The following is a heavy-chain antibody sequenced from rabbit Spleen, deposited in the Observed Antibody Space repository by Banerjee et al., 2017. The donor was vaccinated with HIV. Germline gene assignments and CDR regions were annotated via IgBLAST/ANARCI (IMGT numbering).Heavy chain of an antibody. CDR3: ARNYVNAFDP. V-gene: IGHV1S45*01. D-gene: IGHD1-1*01. CDR1: GFPFSNKAV. J-gene: IGHJ2*01. CDR2: IDTSDGDT. Sequence: QEQVVESGGGLVKPGASLTLTCKASGFPFSNKAVMCWVRQAPGKGLEWIACIDTSDGDTDYANWPKGRFTISKTSSTTVTLQMTSLTAADTATYFCARNYVNAFDPWGQGTLVTVS.